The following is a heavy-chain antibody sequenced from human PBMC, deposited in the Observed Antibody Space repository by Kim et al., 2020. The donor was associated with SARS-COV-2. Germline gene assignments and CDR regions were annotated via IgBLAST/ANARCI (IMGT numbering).Heavy chain of an antibody. J-gene: IGHJ4*02. Sequence: GGSLRLSCAASGFTFTNHPMHWVRQAPGKGLEWLAIILYDGTETNYADSVKGRFTISRDNPKNTLYLQLNSLRAEDTAIYYCAREGGNKYYFDNWGQGTLIAASS. CDR3: AREGGNKYYFDN. V-gene: IGHV3-30*04. CDR2: ILYDGTET. D-gene: IGHD3-16*01. CDR1: GFTFTNHP.